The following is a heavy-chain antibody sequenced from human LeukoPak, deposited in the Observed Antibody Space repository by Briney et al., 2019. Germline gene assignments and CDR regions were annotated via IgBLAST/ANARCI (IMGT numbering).Heavy chain of an antibody. Sequence: GGSLRLSCAASGFPFTSYAMSWVRQAPGKGLEWVSGISDSGGSTYYADSVKGRFTISRDNSKNTLYLQMNSLRAEDTAVYYCAKDQPRYCSSTSCYNWFDPWGQGTLVTVSS. CDR3: AKDQPRYCSSTSCYNWFDP. J-gene: IGHJ5*02. V-gene: IGHV3-23*01. D-gene: IGHD2-2*01. CDR1: GFPFTSYA. CDR2: ISDSGGST.